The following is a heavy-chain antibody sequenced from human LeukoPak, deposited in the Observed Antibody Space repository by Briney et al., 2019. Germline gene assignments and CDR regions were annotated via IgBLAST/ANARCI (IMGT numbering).Heavy chain of an antibody. D-gene: IGHD6-19*01. CDR1: GFTFGDYA. V-gene: IGHV3-49*03. Sequence: GGSLRLSCRASGFTFGDYAMSWFRQAPGKGLEWVGFTRSKAYGGTTEYAASVKGRFTISRDESKGIAYLQMSTLKTEDTAVYYCTRRRAYGADALGGIAVAGVDYWGQGTLVTVS. CDR2: TRSKAYGGTT. J-gene: IGHJ4*02. CDR3: TRRRAYGADALGGIAVAGVDY.